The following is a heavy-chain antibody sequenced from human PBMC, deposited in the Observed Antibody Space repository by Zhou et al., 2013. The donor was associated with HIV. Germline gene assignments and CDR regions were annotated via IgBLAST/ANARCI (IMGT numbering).Heavy chain of an antibody. Sequence: QVQLQQWGAGLLKPSETLSLTCAVYGGSFSGYYWSWIRQPPGKGLEWLGEINHSGSPSYNPSLKSRVTISVDTSKNQFSLKLSSVTAADTAVYYCARGNPSWGTWGQGTLVTVSS. CDR1: GGSFSGYY. CDR3: ARGNPSWGT. CDR2: INHSGSP. J-gene: IGHJ5*02. D-gene: IGHD2-2*01. V-gene: IGHV4-34*01.